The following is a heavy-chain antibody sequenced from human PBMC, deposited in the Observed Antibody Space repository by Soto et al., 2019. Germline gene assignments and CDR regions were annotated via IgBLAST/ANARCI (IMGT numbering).Heavy chain of an antibody. Sequence: QVQLVESGGGVVQPGRSLRLSCVASGFTFSSYGMHWVRQAPGKGLEWVTLISYDGSNEYYGDSVKGRFTISRDNSKNTLYLQMNSLRAEDTAVYYCAREDHGRIPVVGISGFDPWGQGSQVTFSS. CDR3: AREDHGRIPVVGISGFDP. J-gene: IGHJ5*02. CDR2: ISYDGSNE. CDR1: GFTFSSYG. D-gene: IGHD6-13*01. V-gene: IGHV3-30*03.